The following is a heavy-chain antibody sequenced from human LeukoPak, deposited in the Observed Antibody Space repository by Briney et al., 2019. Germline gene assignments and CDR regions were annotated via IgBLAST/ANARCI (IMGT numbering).Heavy chain of an antibody. CDR3: ARDATAGYSSG. V-gene: IGHV3-66*01. J-gene: IGHJ4*02. D-gene: IGHD6-19*01. Sequence: PGGSLRLSCAASGFTVSSNYMSRVRQAPGKGLEWVSVIYSGGSTYYADPVKGGFTISRENSKNTLYLQMNSLRAEDTAVYDWARDATAGYSSGWGEGTLVTVSS. CDR1: GFTVSSNY. CDR2: IYSGGST.